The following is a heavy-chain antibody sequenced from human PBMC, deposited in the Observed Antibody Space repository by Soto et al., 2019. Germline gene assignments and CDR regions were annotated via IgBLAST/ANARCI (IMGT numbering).Heavy chain of an antibody. D-gene: IGHD6-13*01. Sequence: SGAEVKKPGASVXVSCKASGYTFTXXXMXWVRQAPXXGXEWMGIINPSGGSTSYAQKFQGRVTMTRDTSTSTVYMELSSLRSEDTAVYYCARDAAAAGTGFDPWGQGTLVTVSS. J-gene: IGHJ5*02. CDR1: GYTFTXXX. V-gene: IGHV1-46*01. CDR2: INPSGGST. CDR3: ARDAAAAGTGFDP.